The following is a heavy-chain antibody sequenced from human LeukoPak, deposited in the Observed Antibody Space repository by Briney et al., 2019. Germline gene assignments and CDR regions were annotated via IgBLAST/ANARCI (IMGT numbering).Heavy chain of an antibody. CDR2: INPNSGGT. CDR3: AREGDCGGDCHLDY. J-gene: IGHJ4*02. V-gene: IGHV1-2*02. CDR1: GYTFTGYY. Sequence: ASVKVSCKAPGYTFTGYYMHWVRQAPGQGLEWMGWINPNSGGTNSAQKFQGRVTMTRDTSISTAHMELSRLRSDDTAVYYCAREGDCGGDCHLDYWGQGTLVTVSS. D-gene: IGHD2-21*02.